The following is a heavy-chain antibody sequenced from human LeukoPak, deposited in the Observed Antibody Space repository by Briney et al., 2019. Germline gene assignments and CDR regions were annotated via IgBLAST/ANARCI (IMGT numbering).Heavy chain of an antibody. CDR1: GFTFSSYW. CDR2: INHSGST. D-gene: IGHD5-24*01. V-gene: IGHV4-34*01. CDR3: ARVRSRDGYN. J-gene: IGHJ4*02. Sequence: NPGGSLRLSCAASGFTFSSYWMSWIRQPPGKGLEWIGEINHSGSTNYNPSLKSRVTISVDTSKNQFSLRLSSVTAADTAVYYCARVRSRDGYNWGQGTLVTVSS.